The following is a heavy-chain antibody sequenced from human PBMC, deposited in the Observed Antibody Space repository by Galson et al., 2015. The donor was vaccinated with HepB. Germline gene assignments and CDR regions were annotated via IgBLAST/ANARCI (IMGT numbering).Heavy chain of an antibody. CDR2: IIPIFGTA. Sequence: SVKVSCKASGGTFSSYAISWVRQAPGQGLEWMGGIIPIFGTANYAQKFQGRVTITADESTSTAYMELSSLRSEDTAVYYCARCPIVVVPAATRSDWFDPWGQGTLVTVSS. D-gene: IGHD2-2*01. V-gene: IGHV1-69*13. CDR1: GGTFSSYA. CDR3: ARCPIVVVPAATRSDWFDP. J-gene: IGHJ5*02.